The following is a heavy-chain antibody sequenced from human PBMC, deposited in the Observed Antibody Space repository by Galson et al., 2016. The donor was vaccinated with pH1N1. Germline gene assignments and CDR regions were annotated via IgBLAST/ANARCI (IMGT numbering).Heavy chain of an antibody. V-gene: IGHV2-5*02. CDR2: IYWDDDQ. J-gene: IGHJ4*02. CDR1: GFSLSTSGVG. CDR3: GHFFYGDYVDYVDY. D-gene: IGHD4-17*01. Sequence: PALVKPTQTLTLTCTFSGFSLSTSGVGVGWIRQPPGKALEWLALIYWDDDQRYSPSLKSRRTITKDTSKNQVVLTMTNMYPVDTATYDWGHFFYGDYVDYVDYWGQGTLVTVSS.